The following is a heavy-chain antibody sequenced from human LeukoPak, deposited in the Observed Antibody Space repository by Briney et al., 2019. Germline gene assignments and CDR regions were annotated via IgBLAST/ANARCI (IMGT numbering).Heavy chain of an antibody. J-gene: IGHJ4*02. Sequence: PSETLSLTCAVYGGSCDDYYCSWIRQPPGKGLEWIGEIHPNGIFYYNSSLMSRDTISIDTSKSQFSLRLTSVTAADTGFYYCARGRDRSKAGDHWGQGSLVTVSS. CDR2: IHPNGIF. CDR3: ARGRDRSKAGDH. CDR1: GGSCDDYY. V-gene: IGHV4-34*01. D-gene: IGHD5-24*01.